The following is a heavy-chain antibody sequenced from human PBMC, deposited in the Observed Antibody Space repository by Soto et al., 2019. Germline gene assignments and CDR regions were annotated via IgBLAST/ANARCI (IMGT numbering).Heavy chain of an antibody. CDR3: ARDLSTVAGTGRNPFDY. J-gene: IGHJ4*02. D-gene: IGHD6-19*01. CDR2: IIPILGIA. CDR1: GGTFSSYT. V-gene: IGHV1-69*08. Sequence: QVQLVQSGAEVKKPGSSVKVSCKASGGTFSSYTISWVRQAPGQGLEWMGRIIPILGIANYAQKFQGRVTITADKSTSTAYMELSSLRSEDTAVYYCARDLSTVAGTGRNPFDYWGQGTLVTVSS.